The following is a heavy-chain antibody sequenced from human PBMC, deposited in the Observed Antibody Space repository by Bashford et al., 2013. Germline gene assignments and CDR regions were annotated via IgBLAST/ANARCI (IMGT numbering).Heavy chain of an antibody. CDR3: ARDAAYNTGWYYFDY. J-gene: IGHJ4*02. CDR2: IWFDGSNT. V-gene: IGHV3-33*01. D-gene: IGHD6-19*01. Sequence: VRQAPGKGLEWVAVIWFDGSNTFYADSVKGRFTISRDNSKDTLDLQMNSLRAEDTAVYFCARDAAYNTGWYYFDYWGQGTLVTVSS.